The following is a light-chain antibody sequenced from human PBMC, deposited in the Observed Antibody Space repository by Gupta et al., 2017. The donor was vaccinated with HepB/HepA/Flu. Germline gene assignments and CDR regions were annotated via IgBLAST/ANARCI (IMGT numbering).Light chain of an antibody. CDR2: GSC. Sequence: EIEFTQSPGTLSLSPGERATLYCRARLSVASNDLAWYKQKPGQAPRLLNHGSCSRATGIPDSVSGSGSGTDFTLTIKRLEPFEWSLYHCQKYGSIFTFGHGTKVDIK. V-gene: IGKV3-20*01. J-gene: IGKJ3*01. CDR1: LSVASND. CDR3: QKYGSIFT.